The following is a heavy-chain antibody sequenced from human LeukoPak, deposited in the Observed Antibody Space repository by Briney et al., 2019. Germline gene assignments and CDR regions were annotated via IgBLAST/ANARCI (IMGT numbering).Heavy chain of an antibody. Sequence: ALVKVSCKASGYTFTSYYMHWVRQAPGQGLEWMGIINPSGGSTSYAQKFQGRVTMTRDTSTSTVYMELSSLRSEDTAVYYCASSKKSRGYSYGRVDYWGQGTLVTVSS. CDR2: INPSGGST. J-gene: IGHJ4*02. CDR1: GYTFTSYY. V-gene: IGHV1-46*01. D-gene: IGHD5-18*01. CDR3: ASSKKSRGYSYGRVDY.